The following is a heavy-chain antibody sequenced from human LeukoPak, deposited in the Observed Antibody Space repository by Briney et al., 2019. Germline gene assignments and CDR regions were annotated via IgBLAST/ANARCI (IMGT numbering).Heavy chain of an antibody. Sequence: GASVKVSCKVSGYTLTELSMHWVRQAPGKGLEWMGGFDPEDGETIYAQKFQGRVTITTDESTSTAYMELSSLRSEDTAVYYCARDRVGSSSFDYWGQGTLVTVSS. CDR1: GYTLTELS. V-gene: IGHV1-24*01. J-gene: IGHJ4*02. D-gene: IGHD6-6*01. CDR3: ARDRVGSSSFDY. CDR2: FDPEDGET.